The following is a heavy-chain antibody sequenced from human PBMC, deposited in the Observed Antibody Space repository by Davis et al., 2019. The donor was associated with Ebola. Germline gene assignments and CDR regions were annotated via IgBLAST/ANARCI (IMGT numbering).Heavy chain of an antibody. J-gene: IGHJ4*02. CDR2: IYYTGST. Sequence: MPGGSLRLSCAASGFSVSGNYMSWIRQPPGKGLEWIGYIYYTGSTSYNPSLKSRVTISVDTSKNQFSLKVNSVTAADTAVYYCAKGGYSAYEPYFDYWGQGILVTVPS. CDR3: AKGGYSAYEPYFDY. V-gene: IGHV4-59*02. CDR1: GFSVSGNY. D-gene: IGHD5-12*01.